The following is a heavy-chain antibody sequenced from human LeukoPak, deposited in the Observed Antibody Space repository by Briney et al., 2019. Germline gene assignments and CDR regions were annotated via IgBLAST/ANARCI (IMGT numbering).Heavy chain of an antibody. Sequence: GGSLRLSCAASGFTFSSYGIHWVRQAPGQGLEWVTVVSYDGTNKYYADSVKGRFTISRDNSKTTLYLQMNSLRAEDTAVYFCARDFSSGWSSIDYWGQGTLVTVSS. CDR3: ARDFSSGWSSIDY. J-gene: IGHJ4*02. D-gene: IGHD6-19*01. CDR1: GFTFSSYG. CDR2: VSYDGTNK. V-gene: IGHV3-30*03.